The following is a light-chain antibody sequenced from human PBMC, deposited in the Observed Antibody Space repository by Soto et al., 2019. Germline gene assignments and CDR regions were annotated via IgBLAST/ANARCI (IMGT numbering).Light chain of an antibody. CDR1: QSVSSY. V-gene: IGKV3-11*01. CDR2: DAS. CDR3: QQRSKWPPT. J-gene: IGKJ1*01. Sequence: EIVLTQSQATLSLSPGERATLSCRASQSVSSYLAWYQQKPGQAPRLLIYDASNRATGIPARFSGSGAGTDGTLTISSLEPEDFAVYYCQQRSKWPPTFGKWTKVEIK.